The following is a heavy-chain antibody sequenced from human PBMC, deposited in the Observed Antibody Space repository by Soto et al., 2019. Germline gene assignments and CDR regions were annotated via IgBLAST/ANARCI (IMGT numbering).Heavy chain of an antibody. D-gene: IGHD3-3*01. CDR3: AGEPYDFLGNWFDP. J-gene: IGHJ5*02. V-gene: IGHV3-48*02. CDR2: ISSISTI. Sequence: EVQLVESGGGLVQPGGSLRLSCAASGFTFSSYSMNWVRQAPGKGLEWVSYISSISTIYYADSVRGRFTISRDNAKNSLYLQMNGLRDEDTAVYYCAGEPYDFLGNWFDPWGQGTLVTVSS. CDR1: GFTFSSYS.